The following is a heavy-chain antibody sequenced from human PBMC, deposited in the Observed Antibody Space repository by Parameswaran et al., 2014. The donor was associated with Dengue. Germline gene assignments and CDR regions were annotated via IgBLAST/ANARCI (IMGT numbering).Heavy chain of an antibody. CDR3: ARLQHTYGAMEY. CDR2: ISRSSSQT. Sequence: RWIRQPPGKGLEWVAYISRSSSQTNHADSVKGRFSISRDNAKNSLYLQMNSLRADDTAVYYCARLQHTYGAMEYWGQGNPGHRLL. D-gene: IGHD5-18*01. J-gene: IGHJ4*02. V-gene: IGHV3-11*03.